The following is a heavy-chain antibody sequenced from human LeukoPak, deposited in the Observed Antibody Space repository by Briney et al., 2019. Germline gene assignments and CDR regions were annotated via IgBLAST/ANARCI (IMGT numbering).Heavy chain of an antibody. D-gene: IGHD3-10*01. CDR3: EKGHGSETFYRGLFDS. Sequence: SETLSLTCSVSGASFGTSYWSWIRQPPGKGLEWIGYIHYSRGTNDNPSLNGLVTISADTSKNQFTLNLRYVTAAETAVYSCEKGHGSETFYRGLFDSWGQGIPVTVSS. V-gene: IGHV4-59*01. CDR2: IHYSRGT. J-gene: IGHJ4*02. CDR1: GASFGTSY.